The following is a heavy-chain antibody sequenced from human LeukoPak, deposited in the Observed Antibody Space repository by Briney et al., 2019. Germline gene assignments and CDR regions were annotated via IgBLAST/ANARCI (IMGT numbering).Heavy chain of an antibody. CDR3: AREHIGVPPLGFDY. V-gene: IGHV3-30*04. J-gene: IGHJ4*02. Sequence: GGSLRLSCAASGFTFSSYAMHWVRQAPGKGLEWVAVISYDGSNKYYADSVKGRFTISRDNSKNTLYLQMNSLRAEDTAVYYCAREHIGVPPLGFDYWGQGTLVTVSS. D-gene: IGHD2-21*01. CDR2: ISYDGSNK. CDR1: GFTFSSYA.